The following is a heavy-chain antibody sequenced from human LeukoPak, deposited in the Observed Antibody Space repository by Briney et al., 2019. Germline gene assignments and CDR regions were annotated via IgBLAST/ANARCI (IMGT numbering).Heavy chain of an antibody. V-gene: IGHV3-23*01. Sequence: GGSLRLSCAASGFAFSNYAMSWVRHAPGKGLEWVSVVSSSGGSTYYADSVKGRFTISRDNSKNTLYLQMNSLRAEDTAVYYCASQYTSGWYVAFEYWGQGALVTVSS. CDR3: ASQYTSGWYVAFEY. CDR2: VSSSGGST. CDR1: GFAFSNYA. J-gene: IGHJ4*02. D-gene: IGHD6-19*01.